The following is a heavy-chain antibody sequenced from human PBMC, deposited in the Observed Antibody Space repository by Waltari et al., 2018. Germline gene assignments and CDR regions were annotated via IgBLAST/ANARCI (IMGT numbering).Heavy chain of an antibody. D-gene: IGHD3-10*01. Sequence: QVQLVQSGAEVKRPGASVKVSCKASGYMFSNYGIGWVRQAPGQGLEWMGWDTTYTGNTNLAQKFQGRVTMTADTATNTAYMELTSLRSDDTAVYYCTRPRGPGPRGPGGLYWYFDLWGRGTLVTVSS. CDR3: TRPRGPGPRGPGGLYWYFDL. J-gene: IGHJ2*01. CDR2: DTTYTGNT. V-gene: IGHV1-18*01. CDR1: GYMFSNYG.